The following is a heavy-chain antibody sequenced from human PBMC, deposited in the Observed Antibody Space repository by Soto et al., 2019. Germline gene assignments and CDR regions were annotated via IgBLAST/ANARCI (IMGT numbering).Heavy chain of an antibody. CDR1: GFTFSNAW. J-gene: IGHJ4*01. D-gene: IGHD3-22*01. CDR3: TTDPYITSIIVRFDY. Sequence: GSLRLSCAASGFTFSNAWINCVRQAPGKGLEWVGRVKSKNDGGTTDFAAPVKGRFAISRDDSKNMVYLEMNSLQTEDTAIYYCTTDPYITSIIVRFDYWGHGTLVTVSS. CDR2: VKSKNDGGTT. V-gene: IGHV3-15*07.